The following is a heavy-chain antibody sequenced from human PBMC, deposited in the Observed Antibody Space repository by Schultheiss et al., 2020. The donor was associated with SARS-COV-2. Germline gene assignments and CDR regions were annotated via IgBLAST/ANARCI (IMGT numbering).Heavy chain of an antibody. CDR2: ISDDGAGT. D-gene: IGHD5/OR15-5a*01. V-gene: IGHV3-23*01. J-gene: IGHJ4*02. CDR1: GLTFSSHA. Sequence: GGSLRLSCAASGLTFSSHAMSWVRQAPGKGLEWVSAISDDGAGTYYADSVKGRFTISRDNSKSTLYLQMNSLRVEDMAVYYCAKHPIGLGLCPDNWGQGTLVTVSS. CDR3: AKHPIGLGLCPDN.